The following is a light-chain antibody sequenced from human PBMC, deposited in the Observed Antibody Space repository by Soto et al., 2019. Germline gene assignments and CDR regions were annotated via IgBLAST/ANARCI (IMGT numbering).Light chain of an antibody. CDR2: ANS. CDR1: SSSIGAGYD. J-gene: IGLJ1*01. V-gene: IGLV1-40*01. Sequence: QSVLTQPPSGSGAQGQRVTISCAGSSSSIGAGYDVHWYQQLPGAAPKLLIYANSNRPSGVPDRFSGSKSGTSASLAITVFQAEYEADYYCQSYDSSLYGYVFGSGTKVTVL. CDR3: QSYDSSLYGYV.